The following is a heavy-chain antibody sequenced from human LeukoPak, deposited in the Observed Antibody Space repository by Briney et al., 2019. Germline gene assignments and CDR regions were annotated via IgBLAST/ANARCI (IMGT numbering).Heavy chain of an antibody. CDR1: GFTFSSYS. D-gene: IGHD3-9*01. J-gene: IGHJ6*02. V-gene: IGHV3-21*01. Sequence: NPGGSPRLSCAASGFTFSSYSMNWVRQAPGKGLEWVSSISSSSSYIYYADSVKGRFTISRDNAKNSLYLQMNSLRAEDTAVYYCARYFDWLFSDPSNGMDVWGQGTTVTVSS. CDR3: ARYFDWLFSDPSNGMDV. CDR2: ISSSSSYI.